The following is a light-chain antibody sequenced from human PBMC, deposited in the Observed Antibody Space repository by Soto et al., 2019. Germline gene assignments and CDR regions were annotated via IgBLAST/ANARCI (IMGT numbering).Light chain of an antibody. J-gene: IGKJ4*01. V-gene: IGKV3-15*01. CDR2: GAS. CDR3: QQYNDWPPA. Sequence: EIVSTQSPATLSWSAWEGSTLSGRASQSVSSKLVWYQQKPGQAPRFLIYGASTRATGIPARFRGSGSGTEFTLTIDSLQSEDFAVYYCQQYNDWPPAFGGGTKVDIK. CDR1: QSVSSK.